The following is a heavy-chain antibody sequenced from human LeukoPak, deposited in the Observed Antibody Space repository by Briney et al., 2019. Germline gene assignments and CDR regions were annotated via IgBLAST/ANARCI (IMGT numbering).Heavy chain of an antibody. CDR3: AREVDSGSYYNY. CDR2: INTKTGNP. CDR1: GYTFTRYA. J-gene: IGHJ4*02. V-gene: IGHV7-4-1*02. Sequence: ASVKVSCKASGYTFTRYAINWVRQAPGQGPEWMGWINTKTGNPTYAQGFTGRFLFSLDTSVSTAYLQTNSLKADDTAVYYCAREVDSGSYYNYWGQGTLVTVSS. D-gene: IGHD1-26*01.